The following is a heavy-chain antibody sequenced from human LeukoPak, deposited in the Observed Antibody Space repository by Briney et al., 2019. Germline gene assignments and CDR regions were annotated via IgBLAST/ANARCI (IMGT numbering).Heavy chain of an antibody. CDR2: MNPNSGNT. D-gene: IGHD3-22*01. CDR3: ARHPSNYYDSSGYFGCFDP. V-gene: IGHV1-8*01. Sequence: ASVKVSCKASGYTFTSYDINWVRQATGQGLEWMGWMNPNSGNTGYAQKFQGRVTMTRNTSISTAYMELSSLRSEDTAVYYCARHPSNYYDSSGYFGCFDPWGQGTLVTVSS. J-gene: IGHJ5*02. CDR1: GYTFTSYD.